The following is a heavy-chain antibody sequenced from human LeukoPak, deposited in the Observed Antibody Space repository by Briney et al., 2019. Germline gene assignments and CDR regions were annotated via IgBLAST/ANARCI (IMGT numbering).Heavy chain of an antibody. CDR3: ARDLGGQQLVEDCFDY. Sequence: GSLRLSCAASGFTFSSYAMHWVRQAPGKGLEWVAVISYDGSNKYYADSVKGRFTISRDNSKNTLYLQMNSLRAEDTAVYYCARDLGGQQLVEDCFDYWGQGTLVTVSS. D-gene: IGHD6-13*01. V-gene: IGHV3-30*04. CDR1: GFTFSSYA. J-gene: IGHJ4*02. CDR2: ISYDGSNK.